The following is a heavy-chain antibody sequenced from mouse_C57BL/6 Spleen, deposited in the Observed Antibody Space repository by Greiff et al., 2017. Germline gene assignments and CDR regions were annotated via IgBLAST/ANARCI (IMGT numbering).Heavy chain of an antibody. CDR3: ARQLRLRGFYYYAMDY. V-gene: IGHV1-82*01. Sequence: QVQLQQSGPELVKPGASVKISCKASGYAFSSSWMNWVKQRPGKGLEWIGRIYPGDGDTNYNGKFKGKATLTADKSSSTAYMQLSSLTSEDSAVYFCARQLRLRGFYYYAMDYWGQGTSVTVSS. D-gene: IGHD3-2*02. CDR1: GYAFSSSW. J-gene: IGHJ4*01. CDR2: IYPGDGDT.